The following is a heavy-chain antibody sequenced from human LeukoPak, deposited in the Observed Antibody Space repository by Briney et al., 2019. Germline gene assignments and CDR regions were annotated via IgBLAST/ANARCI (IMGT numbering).Heavy chain of an antibody. CDR2: IRGGGGSA. J-gene: IGHJ3*02. V-gene: IGHV3-23*01. CDR3: ARDPNGDYIGAFDM. CDR1: GFTFSAYA. D-gene: IGHD4-17*01. Sequence: HPGGSLRLSCTASGFTFSAYAMMWVRQAPGKGPEWVSAIRGGGGSAFYADSGKGRFTISRDNSKYTLFLQMNSLRAEDTAVYYCARDPNGDYIGAFDMWGPGTMVTVSS.